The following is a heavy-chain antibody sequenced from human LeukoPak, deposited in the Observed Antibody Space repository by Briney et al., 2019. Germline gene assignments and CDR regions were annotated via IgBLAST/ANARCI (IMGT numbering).Heavy chain of an antibody. Sequence: GASVKVSCKASGYSFTAHYIHWVRQAPGQGLEWMGSINPNTGSTNYAEKFQGRVTMTSDTSTTTAYMGLSSLSSDDTAVYFCSRSSAAAGAVGYWGQGTLVTVSS. CDR1: GYSFTAHY. CDR3: SRSSAAAGAVGY. CDR2: INPNTGST. J-gene: IGHJ4*02. V-gene: IGHV1-2*02. D-gene: IGHD6-13*01.